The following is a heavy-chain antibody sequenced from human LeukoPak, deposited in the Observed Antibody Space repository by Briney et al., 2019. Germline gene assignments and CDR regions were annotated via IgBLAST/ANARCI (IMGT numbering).Heavy chain of an antibody. D-gene: IGHD5-18*01. CDR3: AKDWGYTTMVSYYFDY. V-gene: IGHV3-33*06. CDR2: IWYDGNSK. CDR1: GFTFSGYG. J-gene: IGHJ4*02. Sequence: PGRSLRLSCAASGFTFSGYGMHWVRQAPDKGLEWVAVIWYDGNSKYYADSVKGRFTISRDNSKNTLYLQMNSLRAEDTAVYYCAKDWGYTTMVSYYFDYWGQGALVTVSS.